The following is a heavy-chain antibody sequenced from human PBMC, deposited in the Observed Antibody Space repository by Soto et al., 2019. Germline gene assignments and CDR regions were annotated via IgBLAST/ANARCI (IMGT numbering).Heavy chain of an antibody. D-gene: IGHD6-19*01. J-gene: IGHJ4*02. CDR3: ATEMDSHSSGWYYFDY. V-gene: IGHV1-24*01. CDR1: GYTLTELS. CDR2: FDPEDGET. Sequence: SCKVSGYTLTELSLHWVRQAPGKGLEWMGGFDPEDGETIYAQKFQGRVTMTEDTSTDTAYMELSSLRSEDTAVYYCATEMDSHSSGWYYFDYRGQGTLVTVSS.